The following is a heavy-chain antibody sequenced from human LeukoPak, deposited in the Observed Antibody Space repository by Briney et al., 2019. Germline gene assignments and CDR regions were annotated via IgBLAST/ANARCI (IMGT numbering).Heavy chain of an antibody. CDR3: ARERETYGLSFDC. J-gene: IGHJ4*02. CDR2: IKQDGSEK. D-gene: IGHD3-10*01. Sequence: PGGSLRLSCAASGXTFSRYWMSWVRQAPGKGLEWVATIKQDGSEKYYVDSVKGRFTISRDNAKNSLSLQMNSLRAEDTAVYYCARERETYGLSFDCWGQGTLVTVSS. CDR1: GXTFSRYW. V-gene: IGHV3-7*05.